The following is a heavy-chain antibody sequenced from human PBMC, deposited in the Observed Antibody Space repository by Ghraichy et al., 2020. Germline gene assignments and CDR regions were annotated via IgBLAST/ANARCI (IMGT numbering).Heavy chain of an antibody. CDR3: AKGRSSQYYYYGMDV. CDR2: ISGSGGTT. CDR1: GFTFSSYA. J-gene: IGHJ6*02. V-gene: IGHV3-23*01. D-gene: IGHD2-15*01. Sequence: GGSLRLSCEASGFTFSSYAMSWVRQAPGKGLEWLSAISGSGGTTYYADSVKGRFTISRDNSKNALYLQMNSLRAEDTAVYYCAKGRSSQYYYYGMDVWGQGTTVTVSS.